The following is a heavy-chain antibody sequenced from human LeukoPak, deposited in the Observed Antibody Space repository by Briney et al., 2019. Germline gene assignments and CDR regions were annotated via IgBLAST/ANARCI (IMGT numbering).Heavy chain of an antibody. CDR2: IYYSGST. V-gene: IGHV4-59*01. J-gene: IGHJ3*02. Sequence: PSETLSLTCTVSGGSISSYYWSWIRQPPGKGLEWIGSIYYSGSTNYNPSLKSRVTISVDTSKNQCSLKLSSVTAADTAVYYCATGLEDDAFDIWGQGTMVTVSS. CDR3: ATGLEDDAFDI. CDR1: GGSISSYY. D-gene: IGHD1-14*01.